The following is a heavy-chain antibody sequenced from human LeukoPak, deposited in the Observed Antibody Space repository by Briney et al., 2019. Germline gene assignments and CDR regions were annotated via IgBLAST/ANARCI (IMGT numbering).Heavy chain of an antibody. CDR3: ARDNPVLLWFGEPLGDRSEPMDV. J-gene: IGHJ6*03. CDR2: ISAYNGNT. V-gene: IGHV1-18*04. D-gene: IGHD3-10*01. Sequence: GASVKVSCKASGYTFTGYYMHWVRQAPGQGLEWMGWISAYNGNTNYAQKLQGRVTMTTDTSTSTAYMELRSLRSDDTAVYYCARDNPVLLWFGEPLGDRSEPMDVWGKGTTVTISS. CDR1: GYTFTGYY.